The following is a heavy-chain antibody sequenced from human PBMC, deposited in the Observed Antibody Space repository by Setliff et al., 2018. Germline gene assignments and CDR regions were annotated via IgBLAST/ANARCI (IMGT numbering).Heavy chain of an antibody. V-gene: IGHV4-61*02. J-gene: IGHJ5*02. CDR1: GGSISSGDHY. D-gene: IGHD3-10*01. Sequence: SETLSLTCTVSGGSISSGDHYWSWIRQPAGKGLEWIGRIHASGSTNYNPSLKSRVTISVDTSKNQFSLKLTSVTAADTAEYYCARSGDYGSGRLSPWGQGTLVTVS. CDR3: ARSGDYGSGRLSP. CDR2: IHASGST.